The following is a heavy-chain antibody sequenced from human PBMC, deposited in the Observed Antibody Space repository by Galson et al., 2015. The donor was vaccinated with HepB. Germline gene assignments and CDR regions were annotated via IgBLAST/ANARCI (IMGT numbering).Heavy chain of an antibody. Sequence: SLRLSCAASGFTFSSYSMNWVRQAPGKGLEWVSSISSSSNYIYYADSVEGRFTISRDNAKNSLYLQMNSLRAEDTAVYYCARDLSGYPVYWGQGTLVTVSS. V-gene: IGHV3-21*01. CDR1: GFTFSSYS. D-gene: IGHD3-9*01. CDR3: ARDLSGYPVY. J-gene: IGHJ4*02. CDR2: ISSSSNYI.